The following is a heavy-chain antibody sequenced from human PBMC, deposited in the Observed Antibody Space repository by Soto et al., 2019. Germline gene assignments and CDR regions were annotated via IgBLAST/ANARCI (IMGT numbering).Heavy chain of an antibody. J-gene: IGHJ4*02. CDR1: GHRFASYW. Sequence: EYLTIAWQGYGHRFASYWIGWVRQRPGKGLEWMGRINPSDSYTTYSPSFQGHVTISTDESFSTAYLQWSGVKASDTAMYYCARLGYCTGTSCYTFDSWGQGTLVTVSS. CDR2: INPSDSYT. D-gene: IGHD2-2*02. V-gene: IGHV5-10-1*01. CDR3: ARLGYCTGTSCYTFDS.